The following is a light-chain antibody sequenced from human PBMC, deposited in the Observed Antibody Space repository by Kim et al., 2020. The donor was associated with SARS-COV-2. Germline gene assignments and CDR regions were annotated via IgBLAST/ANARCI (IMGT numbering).Light chain of an antibody. Sequence: EIVLTQSPAPLSLSPGERATLSCRASQSVGTSLVWYQQKVGQAPRLLIYDAYKRATDIPAQFSGSGSGTDFTLTISSLESEDFAVYYCQQRSDWPRTFGGGAKVDIQ. CDR3: QQRSDWPRT. CDR2: DAY. V-gene: IGKV3-11*01. J-gene: IGKJ4*01. CDR1: QSVGTS.